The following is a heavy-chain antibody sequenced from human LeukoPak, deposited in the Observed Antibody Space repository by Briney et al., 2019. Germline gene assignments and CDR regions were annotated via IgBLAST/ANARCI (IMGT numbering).Heavy chain of an antibody. CDR2: IWYDGSKT. V-gene: IGHV3-33*01. CDR1: GFTFSTYG. D-gene: IGHD2/OR15-2a*01. CDR3: ARDRALSYFDY. Sequence: AGGSLRLSCAVSGFTFSTYGTHWVRQAPGKGLEWVAVIWYDGSKTYYADSVKGRFTISRDNPKNTLYLQMNSLRAEDTAVYYCARDRALSYFDYWGQGTQVTVSS. J-gene: IGHJ4*02.